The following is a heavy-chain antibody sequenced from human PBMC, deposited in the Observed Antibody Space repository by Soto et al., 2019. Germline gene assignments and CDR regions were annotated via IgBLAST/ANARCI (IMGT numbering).Heavy chain of an antibody. Sequence: GGSLRLSCAASGFTFSSYSMNWVRQAPGKGLEWVSSISSSSSYIYYADSVKGRFTISRDNAKNSLYLQMNSLRAEDTAVYYCAKDGDPISWNYYCYYGMDVWGQGTTVTVSS. D-gene: IGHD1-1*01. V-gene: IGHV3-21*04. CDR2: ISSSSSYI. CDR1: GFTFSSYS. J-gene: IGHJ6*02. CDR3: AKDGDPISWNYYCYYGMDV.